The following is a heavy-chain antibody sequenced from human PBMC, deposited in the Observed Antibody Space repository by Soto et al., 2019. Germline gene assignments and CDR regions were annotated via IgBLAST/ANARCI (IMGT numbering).Heavy chain of an antibody. D-gene: IGHD5-12*01. CDR1: GGSISSGDYY. J-gene: IGHJ4*02. CDR2: IYYSGST. CDR3: AKDGAPDVEMATIFFDY. V-gene: IGHV4-30-4*02. Sequence: SETLSLTCTVSGGSISSGDYYWSWIRQPPGKGLEWIGYIYYSGSTYYNPSLKSRVTISVDTSKNQFSLRAEDTAVYYCAKDGAPDVEMATIFFDYWGQGTLVTVSS.